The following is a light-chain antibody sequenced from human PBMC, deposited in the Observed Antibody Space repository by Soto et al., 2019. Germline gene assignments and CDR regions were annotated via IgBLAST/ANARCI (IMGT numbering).Light chain of an antibody. V-gene: IGKV1-5*03. Sequence: DIQMTQSPSTLSASVGDRVTITCRASQSISSWLAWYRQKPGKAPKLLIYKASSLESGVPSRFSGSGSGTEFTLTISSLQPDDFASYYCQQAWTFGQGTKVEIK. CDR2: KAS. J-gene: IGKJ1*01. CDR3: QQAWT. CDR1: QSISSW.